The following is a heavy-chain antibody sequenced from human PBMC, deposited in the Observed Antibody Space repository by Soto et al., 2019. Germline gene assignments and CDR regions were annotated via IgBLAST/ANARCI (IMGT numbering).Heavy chain of an antibody. CDR2: ISAYNGNT. V-gene: IGHV1-18*01. J-gene: IGHJ4*02. Sequence: QVHLVQSGAEVKMPGASVKVSCKASGFTFTSYAFTWVRQAPGQGLEWMGWISAYNGNTNYARNFRGRVTMTTDSYTSTVYIELGSLTSDDTAVYFCARDFTGWPPDGVDSWGQGTLVSVSA. CDR1: GFTFTSYA. D-gene: IGHD3-16*01. CDR3: ARDFTGWPPDGVDS.